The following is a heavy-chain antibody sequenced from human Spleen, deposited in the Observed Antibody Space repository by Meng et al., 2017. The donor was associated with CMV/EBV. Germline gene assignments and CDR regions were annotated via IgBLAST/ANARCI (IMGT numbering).Heavy chain of an antibody. V-gene: IGHV1-69*02. CDR3: AVQYCSSTSCRYSSSWNKLDY. CDR1: RYS. J-gene: IGHJ4*02. Sequence: RYSISWVRQATGQGLEWMGRIIPILGIANYAQKFQGRVTITADKSTSTAYMELSSLRSEDTAVYYCAVQYCSSTSCRYSSSWNKLDYWGQGTLVTVSS. CDR2: IIPILGIA. D-gene: IGHD2-2*01.